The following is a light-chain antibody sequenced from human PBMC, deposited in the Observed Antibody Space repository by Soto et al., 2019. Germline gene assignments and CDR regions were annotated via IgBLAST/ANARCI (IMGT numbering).Light chain of an antibody. CDR1: QDIANG. V-gene: IGKV1-33*01. CDR2: DAS. Sequence: DIQMTQSPSSLSASEGDRVTITCRASQDIANGLSWYQQKPGKAPRLLIYDASNLYVGVPSRFSGTESAGTDFSLTISSLQPEDRATYFCQQYDNLPLTFGGGTRVDIK. CDR3: QQYDNLPLT. J-gene: IGKJ4*01.